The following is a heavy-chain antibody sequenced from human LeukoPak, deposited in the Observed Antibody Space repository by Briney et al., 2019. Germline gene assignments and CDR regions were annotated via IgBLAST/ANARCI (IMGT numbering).Heavy chain of an antibody. CDR1: GFTFDDYA. V-gene: IGHV3-9*01. J-gene: IGHJ6*02. CDR3: AKDIHYYDSSGYGMDV. D-gene: IGHD3-22*01. Sequence: GGSLRPSCAASGFTFDDYAMHWVRQAPGKGLEWVSGISWNSGSIGYADSVKGRFTISRDNAKNSLYLQMNSLRAEDTALYYCAKDIHYYDSSGYGMDVWGQGTTVTVSS. CDR2: ISWNSGSI.